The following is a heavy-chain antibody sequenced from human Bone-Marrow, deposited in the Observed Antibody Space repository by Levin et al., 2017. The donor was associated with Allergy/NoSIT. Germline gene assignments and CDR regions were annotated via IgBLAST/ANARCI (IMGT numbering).Heavy chain of an antibody. Sequence: GGSLRLSCAASGFTFRSYVMSWVRQAPGKGLEWVSSVSASGGKTYHADSVKGRFTISRDNSKNTLYLQLNSLRAEDTAVYYCVKGSLLGHFDWIEIRAAFDSWGQGTMVTVSS. V-gene: IGHV3-23*01. CDR2: VSASGGKT. CDR3: VKGSLLGHFDWIEIRAAFDS. J-gene: IGHJ3*02. D-gene: IGHD3-9*01. CDR1: GFTFRSYV.